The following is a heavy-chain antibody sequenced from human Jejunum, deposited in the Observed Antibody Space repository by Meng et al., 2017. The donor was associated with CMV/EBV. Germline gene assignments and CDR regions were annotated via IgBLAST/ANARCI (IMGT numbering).Heavy chain of an antibody. D-gene: IGHD3-3*02. Sequence: SSYALIGARRGPGKGLEWVSTISGSGRTTYNADSVKGRFTISRDNSKNTVYLQMNSLRAEDTAVYYCARDLAGIDRVYYYYGLDVWGQGTTVTVSS. V-gene: IGHV3-23*01. CDR2: ISGSGRTT. CDR1: SSYA. CDR3: ARDLAGIDRVYYYYGLDV. J-gene: IGHJ6*02.